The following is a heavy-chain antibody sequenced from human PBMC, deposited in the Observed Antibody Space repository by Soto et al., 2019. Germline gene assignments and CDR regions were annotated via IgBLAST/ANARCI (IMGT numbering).Heavy chain of an antibody. V-gene: IGHV1-69*06. CDR1: GGTFSSYA. J-gene: IGHJ6*02. CDR3: ARAPQWLVPDYYYGMDV. CDR2: TVPLFRTT. Sequence: SVKVSCKTSGGTFSSYAISWVRQAPGQGLEWMGGTVPLFRTTNYAQKFQGRVTITADKSTSTAYMELSSLRSEDTAVYYCARAPQWLVPDYYYGMDVWGQGTTVTVSS. D-gene: IGHD6-19*01.